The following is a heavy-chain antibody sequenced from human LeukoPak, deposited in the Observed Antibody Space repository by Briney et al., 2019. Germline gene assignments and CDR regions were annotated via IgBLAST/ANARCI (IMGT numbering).Heavy chain of an antibody. CDR1: GYTFTSYG. V-gene: IGHV1-69*13. Sequence: GASVKVSCKASGYTFTSYGISWVRQAPGQGLEWMGGIIPIFGTANYAQKFQGRVTITADESTSTAYMELSSLRSEDTAVYYCARVLGWLPISITTGGAFDIWGQGTMVTVSS. CDR2: IIPIFGTA. J-gene: IGHJ3*02. D-gene: IGHD5-12*01. CDR3: ARVLGWLPISITTGGAFDI.